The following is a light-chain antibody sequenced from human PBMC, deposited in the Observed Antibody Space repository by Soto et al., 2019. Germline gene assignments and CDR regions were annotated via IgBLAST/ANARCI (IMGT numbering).Light chain of an antibody. J-gene: IGLJ3*02. CDR3: CSYAGSYTWV. CDR2: GVS. Sequence: QSGLTQPRSVSGSPGQSVTISCTGTSSDVGGYNYVSWYQQHPGKVPKLMISGVSQRPSGVPDRFSGSKSGNTASLTISGLQADDEADYYCCSYAGSYTWVFGGGTQLTVL. CDR1: SSDVGGYNY. V-gene: IGLV2-11*01.